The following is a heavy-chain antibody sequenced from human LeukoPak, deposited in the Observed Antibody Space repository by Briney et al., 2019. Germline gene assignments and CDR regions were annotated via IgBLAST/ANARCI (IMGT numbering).Heavy chain of an antibody. CDR2: ISSSSSYN. CDR1: GFTFSSYT. CDR3: ARETANRRYFDY. J-gene: IGHJ4*02. D-gene: IGHD5-18*01. V-gene: IGHV3-21*04. Sequence: PGGSLTLSCAGSGFTFSSYTMSWVRQAPGKGLEWISSISSSSSYNYYADPAKGRFTISRDNSKNTLYLQMNSLRAEDTAVYYCARETANRRYFDYWGQGTLVTVSS.